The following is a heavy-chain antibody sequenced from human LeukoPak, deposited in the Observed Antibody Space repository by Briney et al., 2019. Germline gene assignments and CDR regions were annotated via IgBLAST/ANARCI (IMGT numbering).Heavy chain of an antibody. D-gene: IGHD5-24*01. V-gene: IGHV4-39*07. J-gene: IGHJ4*02. CDR1: GGSISSSSYY. CDR2: IYYSGST. Sequence: SETLSLTCTVSGGSISSSSYYWGWIRQPPGKGLEWIGSIYYSGSTYYNPSLKSRVTISVDTSKNQFSLKLSSVTAADTAVYYCARGIGWPYFDYWGQGTLVTVSS. CDR3: ARGIGWPYFDY.